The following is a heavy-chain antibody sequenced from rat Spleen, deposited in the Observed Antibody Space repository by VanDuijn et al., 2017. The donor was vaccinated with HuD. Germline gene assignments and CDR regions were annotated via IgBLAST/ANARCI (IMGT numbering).Heavy chain of an antibody. V-gene: IGHV2-47*01. CDR3: ASGILDF. Sequence: QVQLKESGPGLVQPSQTLSLTCTVSGLSLTSNSVSWIRQPPGKGLEWMGVIWDNGGTDYDSAIKSRLSISRDTSKSQVFLKMSSLQTEDTAMYFCASGILDFWGQGVMVTVSS. CDR1: GLSLTSNS. CDR2: IWDNGGT. D-gene: IGHD1-4*01. J-gene: IGHJ2*01.